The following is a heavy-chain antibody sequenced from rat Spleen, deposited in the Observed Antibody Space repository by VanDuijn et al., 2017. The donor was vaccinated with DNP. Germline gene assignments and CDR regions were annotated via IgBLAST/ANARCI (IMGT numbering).Heavy chain of an antibody. CDR2: IIYDGSST. CDR3: TTFEGRDA. V-gene: IGHV5S10*01. CDR1: GFTFSDYA. D-gene: IGHD1-11*01. Sequence: EVQLVESGGGLVQPGNSLKLSCAASGFTFSDYAMAWVRQSPKKGLEWVATIIYDGSSTYSRDAVKGRFTISRDNAKSTLYLQMDSLRSEDTATYYCTTFEGRDAWGQGTSVTVSS. J-gene: IGHJ4*01.